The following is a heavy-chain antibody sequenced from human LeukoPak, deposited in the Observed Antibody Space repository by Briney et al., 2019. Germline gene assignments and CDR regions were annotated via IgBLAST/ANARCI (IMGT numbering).Heavy chain of an antibody. CDR2: INHSGST. V-gene: IGHV4-34*01. J-gene: IGHJ4*02. CDR3: ARVEDSSGYYEYYFDY. Sequence: SETLSLTCAVYGGSFSGYYWSWIRQPPGKGLEWIGEINHSGSTNYNPSLKSRVTISVDTSKNQFSLKLSSVTAADTAVYYCARVEDSSGYYEYYFDYWGQGTLVTVSS. D-gene: IGHD3-22*01. CDR1: GGSFSGYY.